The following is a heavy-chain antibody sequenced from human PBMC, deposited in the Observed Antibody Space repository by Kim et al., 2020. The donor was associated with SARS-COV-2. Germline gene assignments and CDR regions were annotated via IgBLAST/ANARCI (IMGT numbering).Heavy chain of an antibody. CDR3: ARLSGDYYYYYGMDG. V-gene: IGHV4-59*08. Sequence: SETLSLTCTVSGGSISSYYWSWIRQPPGKGLEWIGYIYYSGSTNYNPSLKSRVTISVDTSKNQFSLKLTSVTAADTAVYYCARLSGDYYYYYGMDGWGQEATVTVSS. CDR1: GGSISSYY. J-gene: IGHJ6*02. CDR2: IYYSGST. D-gene: IGHD4-17*01.